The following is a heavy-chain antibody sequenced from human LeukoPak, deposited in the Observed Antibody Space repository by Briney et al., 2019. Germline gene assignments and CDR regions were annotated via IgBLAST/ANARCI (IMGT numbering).Heavy chain of an antibody. J-gene: IGHJ4*02. CDR3: AREWAY. CDR2: IYHSGST. Sequence: SETLSLTCTVSGYSITSGYYWGWIRQPPGKGLEWIGNIYHSGSTYYNPSPKSRVTISVDTSKNQFSLRLNSVTAADTAVYYCAREWAYWGQGTLVTVSS. CDR1: GYSITSGYY. V-gene: IGHV4-38-2*02.